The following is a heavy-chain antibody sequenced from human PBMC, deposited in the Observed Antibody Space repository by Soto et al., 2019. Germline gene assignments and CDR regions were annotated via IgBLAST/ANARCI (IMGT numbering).Heavy chain of an antibody. Sequence: GGSLRLSCAASGFIFNSFAMSWVRQAPGKGLEWVSGINGAGDGTYYADSVKCRFTISRDNSKNTLYLQMNSLRAEDTAVYYCAKDRPNGMDVWGQGTTVTVSS. V-gene: IGHV3-23*01. CDR1: GFIFNSFA. CDR2: INGAGDGT. J-gene: IGHJ6*02. CDR3: AKDRPNGMDV.